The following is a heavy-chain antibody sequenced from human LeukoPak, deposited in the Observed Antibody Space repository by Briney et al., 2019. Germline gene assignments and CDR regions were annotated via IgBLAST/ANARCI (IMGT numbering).Heavy chain of an antibody. Sequence: PSETLSLTCTVYGGSISSYYWSWIRQPAGKGLEWIGRIYTSGNTNYNPSLKSRVTISVDKSKNQFSLKLSSVTAADTAVYYCARAGRYDSSGMGIFDYWGQGTLVTVSS. CDR3: ARAGRYDSSGMGIFDY. V-gene: IGHV4-4*07. J-gene: IGHJ4*02. CDR2: IYTSGNT. CDR1: GGSISSYY. D-gene: IGHD3-22*01.